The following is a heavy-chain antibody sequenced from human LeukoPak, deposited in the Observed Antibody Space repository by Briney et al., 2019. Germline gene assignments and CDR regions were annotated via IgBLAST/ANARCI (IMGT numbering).Heavy chain of an antibody. CDR3: AKDDAWIQFQD. CDR1: GFTFGGHG. J-gene: IGHJ1*01. CDR2: ISSGGGIT. D-gene: IGHD5-18*01. V-gene: IGHV3-23*01. Sequence: ESLTLSCAVSGFTFGGHGISWFRQHPPGGLVWGSGISSGGGITYYTPSVKGRFTISRDNSKKTVYLQMNSLSAEDTAVYYCAKDDAWIQFQDWGQGTLVTVS.